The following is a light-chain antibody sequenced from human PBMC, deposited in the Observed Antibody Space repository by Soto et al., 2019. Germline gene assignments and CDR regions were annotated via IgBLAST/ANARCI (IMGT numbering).Light chain of an antibody. Sequence: QLVLTQPASVSGSPGQSITISCTGTSSDVGGYNYVSWYQQHPGKAPKLMIYEVSNRPSGVSHRFSGSKSGNTASLTISGLQAEDEADYYCSSYTSSSTPWVFGTGTKVTVL. V-gene: IGLV2-14*01. CDR3: SSYTSSSTPWV. J-gene: IGLJ1*01. CDR2: EVS. CDR1: SSDVGGYNY.